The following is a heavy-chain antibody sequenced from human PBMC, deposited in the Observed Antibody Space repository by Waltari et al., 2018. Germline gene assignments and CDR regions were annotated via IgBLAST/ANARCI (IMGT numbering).Heavy chain of an antibody. D-gene: IGHD1-26*01. V-gene: IGHV4-59*01. J-gene: IGHJ5*02. CDR3: ARDGSYNNWFDP. CDR1: GGSISSYY. Sequence: QVQLQESGPGLVKPSETLSLTCTVPGGSISSYYWSWIRQPPGKGLEWIGYIYYSGSTDYNPSLKSRVTISVDTSKNQFSLKLSSVTAADTAVYYCARDGSYNNWFDPWGQGTLVTVSS. CDR2: IYYSGST.